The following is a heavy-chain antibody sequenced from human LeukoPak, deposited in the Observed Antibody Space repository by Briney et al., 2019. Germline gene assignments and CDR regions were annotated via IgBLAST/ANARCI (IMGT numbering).Heavy chain of an antibody. CDR3: AKDLPISGFPFDY. CDR2: IQYDGSKK. V-gene: IGHV3-30*02. CDR1: GFTFSSNG. D-gene: IGHD5-12*01. Sequence: GGSLRLSCVASGFTFSSNGMHWVRQAPGKGLEWVTFIQYDGSKKYYADSVKGRFTISRDNSKNTLYLQMNSLRAEDTAVYYCAKDLPISGFPFDYWGQGTLVTVSS. J-gene: IGHJ4*02.